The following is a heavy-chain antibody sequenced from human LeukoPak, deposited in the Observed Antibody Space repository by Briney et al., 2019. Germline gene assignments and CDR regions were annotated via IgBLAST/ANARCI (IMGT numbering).Heavy chain of an antibody. D-gene: IGHD6-25*01. CDR1: GFTFSSYA. Sequence: GGSLRLSCAASGFTFSSYAMSWVRQAPGKGLEWVAIIHSDGTTYYADSVKGRFTFSRDSSKNTLYLQMNSLIVEDTAVYYCARVRFSALDYWGQGTLVTVSS. V-gene: IGHV3-53*01. J-gene: IGHJ4*02. CDR2: IHSDGTT. CDR3: ARVRFSALDY.